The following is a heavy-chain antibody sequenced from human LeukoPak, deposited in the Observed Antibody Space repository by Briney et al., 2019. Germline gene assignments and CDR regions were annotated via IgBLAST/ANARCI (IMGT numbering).Heavy chain of an antibody. J-gene: IGHJ4*02. CDR3: ARAYCSGGSCYPYDIDY. Sequence: PGRSLRLSCATSGFTFNRFGMHWVRQAPGKGLEWVAVIWYDGSNKYYADSVKGRFTISRDNSKNTLYLQMNSLRAEDTAVYYCARAYCSGGSCYPYDIDYWGQGTLVTVSS. V-gene: IGHV3-33*01. CDR1: GFTFNRFG. D-gene: IGHD2-15*01. CDR2: IWYDGSNK.